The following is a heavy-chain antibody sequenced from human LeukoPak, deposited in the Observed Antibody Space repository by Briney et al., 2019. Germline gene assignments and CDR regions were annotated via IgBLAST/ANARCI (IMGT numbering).Heavy chain of an antibody. D-gene: IGHD6-13*01. CDR2: VYYSGNT. Sequence: SETLSLTCTVSAGSVSSGDSYWSWIHQHPGKGLEWIGYVYYSGNTYYTPPLKSRVTMSVDTSKNQFSLKLSSVTAADTAMYYCARWQQLVRGSRFDPWGQGTLVTVSS. J-gene: IGHJ5*02. V-gene: IGHV4-31*03. CDR1: AGSVSSGDSY. CDR3: ARWQQLVRGSRFDP.